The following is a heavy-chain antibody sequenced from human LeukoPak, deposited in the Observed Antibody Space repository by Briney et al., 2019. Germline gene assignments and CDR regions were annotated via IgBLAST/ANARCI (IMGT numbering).Heavy chain of an antibody. V-gene: IGHV3-48*01. J-gene: IGHJ4*02. Sequence: TGGSLRLSCAASGFTFSSYSMNWVRQAPGKGLECVSYISSSSTTIYYADSVKGRFTISRDNAKNSLYLQMNSLRAEDTAVYHCARNFHRRLYDSSGYYPYWGQGTLVTVSS. CDR3: ARNFHRRLYDSSGYYPY. D-gene: IGHD3-22*01. CDR1: GFTFSSYS. CDR2: ISSSSTTI.